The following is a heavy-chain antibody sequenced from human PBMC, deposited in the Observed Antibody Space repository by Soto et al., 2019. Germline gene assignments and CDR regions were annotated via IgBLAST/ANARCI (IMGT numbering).Heavy chain of an antibody. CDR2: INHSGST. CDR3: ARGLTGDRDY. J-gene: IGHJ4*02. V-gene: IGHV4-34*01. CDR1: GGSFSGYY. Sequence: QVQLQQWGAGLLKPSETLSLTCAVYGGSFSGYYWSWIRQPPGKGLEWIGEINHSGSTNYNPSLKSRVPISVDTSKNQFSLKLSSVTAADTAVYYCARGLTGDRDYWGQGTLVTVSS. D-gene: IGHD7-27*01.